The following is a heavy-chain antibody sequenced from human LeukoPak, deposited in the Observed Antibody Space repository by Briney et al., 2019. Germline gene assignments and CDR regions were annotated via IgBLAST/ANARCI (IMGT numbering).Heavy chain of an antibody. Sequence: GGSLRLSCAASGFTFSSYAMHWVRQAPGKGLEWVAVISYDGSNKYYADSVKGRFTISRDNSKNTLYLQMNSLRAEDTAVYYCARVGYYYDSSGYYPLADYWGQGTLVTVSS. V-gene: IGHV3-30*04. CDR1: GFTFSSYA. CDR3: ARVGYYYDSSGYYPLADY. D-gene: IGHD3-22*01. CDR2: ISYDGSNK. J-gene: IGHJ4*02.